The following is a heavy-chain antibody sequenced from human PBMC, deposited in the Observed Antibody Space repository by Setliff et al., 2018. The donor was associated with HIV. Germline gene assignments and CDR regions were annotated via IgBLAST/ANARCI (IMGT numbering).Heavy chain of an antibody. Sequence: GGSLRLSCVASGFIFRTYGMHWVRQAPGKGLEWVAVIWYDGSSEYYGDFVKGRFTISRDNAKNSLYLQMNSLRAEDTALYYCVSLLNGAFDFWGQGTKVTVSS. J-gene: IGHJ3*01. CDR2: IWYDGSSE. D-gene: IGHD2-15*01. CDR3: VSLLNGAFDF. CDR1: GFIFRTYG. V-gene: IGHV3-33*03.